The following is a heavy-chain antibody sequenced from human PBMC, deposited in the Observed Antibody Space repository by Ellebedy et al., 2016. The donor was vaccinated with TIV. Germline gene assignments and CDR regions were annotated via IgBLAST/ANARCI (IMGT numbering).Heavy chain of an antibody. V-gene: IGHV4-39*07. CDR2: IYYSGNT. D-gene: IGHD5-12*01. CDR3: ARFVRATKAFDI. Sequence: MPSETLSLTCTVSGGSISSSSYYWVWIRLPPGKGLEWIGNIYYSGNTYYNPSLQSLVTISVDTSKNQFSLRLNSVTAADTAVYYCARFVRATKAFDIWGQGTMVTVSS. J-gene: IGHJ3*02. CDR1: GGSISSSSYY.